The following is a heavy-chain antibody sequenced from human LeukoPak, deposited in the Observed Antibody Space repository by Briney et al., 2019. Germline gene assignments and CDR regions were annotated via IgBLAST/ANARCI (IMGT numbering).Heavy chain of an antibody. J-gene: IGHJ3*02. CDR2: IIPILGIA. V-gene: IGHV1-69*10. D-gene: IGHD6-13*01. CDR3: ARRNSSSWYGGGAFDI. CDR1: HYTFTTYG. Sequence: SVKVSCKASHYTFTTYGISWVRQAPAQGLEWMGWIIPILGIANYAQKFQGRVTITADKSTSTAYMELSSLRSEDTAVYYCARRNSSSWYGGGAFDIWGQGTMVTVSS.